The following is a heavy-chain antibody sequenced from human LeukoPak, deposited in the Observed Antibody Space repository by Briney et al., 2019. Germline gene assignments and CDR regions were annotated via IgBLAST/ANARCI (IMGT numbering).Heavy chain of an antibody. Sequence: GESLKISCAASGFTVRNNYMNWVRQAPGKGLEWVSLIYSDGTTDYADSVRGRFTISRDNFENTLYLQMDSLRVEDTAIYYCARDPPAVASNTYGWGQGTLVTVSS. V-gene: IGHV3-66*01. CDR2: IYSDGTT. CDR3: ARDPPAVASNTYG. D-gene: IGHD6-13*01. CDR1: GFTVRNNY. J-gene: IGHJ4*02.